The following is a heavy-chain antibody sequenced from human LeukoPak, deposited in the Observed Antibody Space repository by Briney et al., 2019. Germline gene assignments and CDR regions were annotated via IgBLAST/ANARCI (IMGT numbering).Heavy chain of an antibody. J-gene: IGHJ5*02. CDR2: ISYDGSIK. CDR3: ARGGYCSGGSCYSKWFDP. D-gene: IGHD2-15*01. Sequence: QPGGSLRLSYVASGFTFISYAMHSVRQAPGKWLEWVVVISYDGSIKYYADSVKGRFTISRDNSKNTMYLQMNSLRAEDTGVYYCARGGYCSGGSCYSKWFDPWGQGNLVTVSS. CDR1: GFTFISYA. V-gene: IGHV3-30*04.